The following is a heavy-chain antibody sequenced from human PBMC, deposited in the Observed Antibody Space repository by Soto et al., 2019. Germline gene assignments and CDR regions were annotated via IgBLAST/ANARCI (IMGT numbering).Heavy chain of an antibody. CDR1: GGSITRGDHF. Sequence: SETLSLTCTVSGGSITRGDHFWSWIRQPPGKGLEWMGHIFYSGSTYHNPSLKRRVTMSVDTSKNQFSLKLSSVTAADTAVYYCARVVYDYYGMDVWGQGTTVTVSS. CDR3: ARVVYDYYGMDV. CDR2: IFYSGST. J-gene: IGHJ6*02. V-gene: IGHV4-30-4*01.